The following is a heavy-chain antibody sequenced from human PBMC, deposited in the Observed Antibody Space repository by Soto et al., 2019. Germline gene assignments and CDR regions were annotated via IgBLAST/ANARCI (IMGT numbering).Heavy chain of an antibody. J-gene: IGHJ6*02. CDR2: IIPIFGTA. D-gene: IGHD3-3*02. Sequence: QVQLVQSGAELKKPGSSVKVSCKASGGTFSSYAISWVRQAPGQGLEWMGGIIPIFGTANYAQKFQGRVTITADESTSTAYMELSSLRSEDTAVYYCAAHFWRGQSRAYYYGMDVWGQGTTVTVSS. CDR1: GGTFSSYA. V-gene: IGHV1-69*12. CDR3: AAHFWRGQSRAYYYGMDV.